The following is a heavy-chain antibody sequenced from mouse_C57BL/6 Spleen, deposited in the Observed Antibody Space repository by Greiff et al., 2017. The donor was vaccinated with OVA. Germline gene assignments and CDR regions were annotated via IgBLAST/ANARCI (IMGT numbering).Heavy chain of an antibody. CDR3: ARAGYYGSWRYFDY. CDR2: ISDGGSYT. V-gene: IGHV5-4*03. Sequence: EVMLVESGGGLVKPGGSLKLSCAASGFTFSSYAMSWVRQTPEKRLEWVATISDGGSYTYYPDNVKGRFTISRDNAKNNLYLQMSHLKSEDTAMYYCARAGYYGSWRYFDYWGQGTTLTVSS. CDR1: GFTFSSYA. D-gene: IGHD1-1*01. J-gene: IGHJ2*01.